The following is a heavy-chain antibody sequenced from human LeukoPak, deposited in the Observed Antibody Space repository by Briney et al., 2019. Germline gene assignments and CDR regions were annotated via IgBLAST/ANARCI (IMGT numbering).Heavy chain of an antibody. J-gene: IGHJ6*03. D-gene: IGHD3-10*01. Sequence: ASVKVSCKASGYTFTSYDINWVRQATGQGLEWMGWMNPNSGNTGYAQKFQGRVTMTRNTSISTAYMELSSLRSEDTAVYYCARGVRGASRPNYYYYYVDVWGKGTTVTVSS. CDR3: ARGVRGASRPNYYYYYVDV. V-gene: IGHV1-8*01. CDR2: MNPNSGNT. CDR1: GYTFTSYD.